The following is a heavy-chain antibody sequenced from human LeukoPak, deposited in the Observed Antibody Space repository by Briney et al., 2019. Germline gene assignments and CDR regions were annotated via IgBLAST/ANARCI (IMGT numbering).Heavy chain of an antibody. D-gene: IGHD6-13*01. CDR1: GFTFSSYA. J-gene: IGHJ4*02. CDR2: ICGSGLST. V-gene: IGHV3-23*01. Sequence: GGSLRLSCAASGFTFSSYAMSWVRQAPGKGLEWVSAICGSGLSTYYADSVKGRFTISRDISKTTLYLQMNSLRAEDTAVYYCAKNAKYSSSWYAYWGQGNLVTVSS. CDR3: AKNAKYSSSWYAY.